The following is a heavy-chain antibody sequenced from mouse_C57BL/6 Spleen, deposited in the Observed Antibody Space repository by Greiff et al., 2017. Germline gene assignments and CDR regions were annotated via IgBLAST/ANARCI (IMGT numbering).Heavy chain of an antibody. Sequence: QVQLQQPGAELVKPGASVKMSCKASGYTFTSYWITWVKQRPGQGLEWIGDIYPGSGSTNYNEKFKSKATLTVDTSSSTAYMQLSSLTSEDSAVYYCARRLDYYGSSYDWYFDVWGTGTTVTVSS. V-gene: IGHV1-55*01. D-gene: IGHD1-1*01. CDR1: GYTFTSYW. CDR3: ARRLDYYGSSYDWYFDV. J-gene: IGHJ1*03. CDR2: IYPGSGST.